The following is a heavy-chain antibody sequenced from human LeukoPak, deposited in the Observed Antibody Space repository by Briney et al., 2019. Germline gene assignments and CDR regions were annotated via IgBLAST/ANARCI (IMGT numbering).Heavy chain of an antibody. Sequence: SGGSLRLSCAASGFTFSSYSMNWVRQAPGKGLKWVSSISSSSSYIYYADSVKGRFTISRDNAKNSLYLQMNSLRAEDTAVYYCARVSVDTAMVTPSGFDYWGQGTLVTVSS. D-gene: IGHD5-18*01. CDR2: ISSSSSYI. J-gene: IGHJ4*02. CDR3: ARVSVDTAMVTPSGFDY. V-gene: IGHV3-21*01. CDR1: GFTFSSYS.